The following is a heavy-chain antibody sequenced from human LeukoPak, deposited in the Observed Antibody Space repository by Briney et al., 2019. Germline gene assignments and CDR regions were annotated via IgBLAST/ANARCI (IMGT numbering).Heavy chain of an antibody. CDR1: GGSISSDY. CDR2: IYTNEST. V-gene: IGHV4-4*07. Sequence: SETLSLTCTVSGGSISSDYWSWIRQPAGKGLEWIGRIYTNESTNYNPSLKSRVTMSVDTSKNQLSLKMISVPDADTAVYYCARGVRRGITIFGVVGGWFDPWGQGTLVTVSS. J-gene: IGHJ5*02. D-gene: IGHD3-3*01. CDR3: ARGVRRGITIFGVVGGWFDP.